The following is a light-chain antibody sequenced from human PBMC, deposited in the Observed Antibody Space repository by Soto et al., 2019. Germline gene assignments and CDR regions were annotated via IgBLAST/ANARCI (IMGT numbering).Light chain of an antibody. J-gene: IGKJ5*01. Sequence: DIVMTQSPVSLPVTPGEPASISCRSSQSLLHSNGYNYLDWYLQKPGQSPQLLIYLGSNRASGVPDRFSGSGSGTDFTLKISRVEAEDVGVYYCMQALQTPSFSQGTRLEIK. V-gene: IGKV2-28*01. CDR2: LGS. CDR1: QSLLHSNGYNY. CDR3: MQALQTPS.